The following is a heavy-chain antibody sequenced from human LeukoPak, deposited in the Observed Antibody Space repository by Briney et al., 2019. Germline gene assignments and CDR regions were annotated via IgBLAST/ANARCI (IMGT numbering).Heavy chain of an antibody. V-gene: IGHV4-34*01. D-gene: IGHD6-13*01. CDR2: INHSGST. J-gene: IGHJ5*02. CDR3: ARYSSSWSHWFDP. Sequence: SETLSLTCAVYGGSFSGYYWSWIRQPPGKGLEWIGEINHSGSTNYNPSLKSRVTISVDTSKNQFSLKLSSVTAADAAVYYCARYSSSWSHWFDPWGQGTLVTVSS. CDR1: GGSFSGYY.